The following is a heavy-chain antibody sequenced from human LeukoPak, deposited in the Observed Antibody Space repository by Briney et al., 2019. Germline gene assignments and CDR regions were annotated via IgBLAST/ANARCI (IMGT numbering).Heavy chain of an antibody. V-gene: IGHV1-69*13. CDR1: GDTFSRYA. CDR2: IIPVLSTA. D-gene: IGHD2-15*01. CDR3: ARDGEWYCSGGSCYEGEDYYYMDV. Sequence: SVKVSCKASGDTFSRYAISWVRQAPGQGLEWMGGIIPVLSTANYAQKFQDRVTITADESTSTAYMELSSLRSEDTAVYYCARDGEWYCSGGSCYEGEDYYYMDVWGKGTTVTISS. J-gene: IGHJ6*03.